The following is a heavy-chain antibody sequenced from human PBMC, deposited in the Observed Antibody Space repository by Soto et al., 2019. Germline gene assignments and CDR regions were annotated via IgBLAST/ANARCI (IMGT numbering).Heavy chain of an antibody. Sequence: EVQLEESGGGLVQPGGSLRLSCAASGFTFSSYWMSWVRQAPGKGLEWVANIKQDGSEKYYVDSVKGRFTISRDNAKNSLYLQMNSLRAEDTAVYYCARDQYSSGWYFSYYYYGMDVWGQGTTVTVSS. D-gene: IGHD6-19*01. CDR1: GFTFSSYW. J-gene: IGHJ6*02. CDR2: IKQDGSEK. V-gene: IGHV3-7*01. CDR3: ARDQYSSGWYFSYYYYGMDV.